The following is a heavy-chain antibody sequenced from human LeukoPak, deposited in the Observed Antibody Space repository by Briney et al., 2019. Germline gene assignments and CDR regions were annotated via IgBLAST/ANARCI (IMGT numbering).Heavy chain of an antibody. CDR2: ISGSGGST. J-gene: IGHJ1*01. V-gene: IGHV3-23*01. Sequence: GGSLRLSCAASGFTFSSYAMSWVRQAPGKGLEWVSAISGSGGSTYYADSVKGRFTISRDNSKNTLYLQMNSPRAEDTAVYYCAKDLDILTGYYAFQHWGQGTLVTVSS. CDR1: GFTFSSYA. D-gene: IGHD3-9*01. CDR3: AKDLDILTGYYAFQH.